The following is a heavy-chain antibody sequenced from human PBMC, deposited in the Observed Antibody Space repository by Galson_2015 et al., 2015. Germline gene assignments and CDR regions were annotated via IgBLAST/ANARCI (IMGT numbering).Heavy chain of an antibody. J-gene: IGHJ5*02. CDR1: GFTFDDYA. CDR2: ISWNSDTI. CDR3: AKVRSGTRGTFDP. D-gene: IGHD1-26*01. Sequence: SLRLSCAASGFTFDDYAIHWARQAPGKGLEWVSGISWNSDTIAYGDSVKGRFTISRDNAKNSLYLQMNSLRPEDTAFYYCAKVRSGTRGTFDPWGQGTLVTVSA. V-gene: IGHV3-9*01.